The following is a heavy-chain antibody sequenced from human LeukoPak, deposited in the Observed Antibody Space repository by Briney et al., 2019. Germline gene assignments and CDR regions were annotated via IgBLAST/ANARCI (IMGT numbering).Heavy chain of an antibody. V-gene: IGHV3-48*02. Sequence: GGSLRLSCAASGFTFSSSTMNWVRQAPGKGLEWVSSISSSSSTIFYADSVKGRFAISRDNAKNSLYLQMDSLRDADTAVYYCARGLNNVGNYWGQGTLVTVSS. CDR1: GFTFSSST. CDR2: ISSSSSTI. D-gene: IGHD2-15*01. CDR3: ARGLNNVGNY. J-gene: IGHJ4*02.